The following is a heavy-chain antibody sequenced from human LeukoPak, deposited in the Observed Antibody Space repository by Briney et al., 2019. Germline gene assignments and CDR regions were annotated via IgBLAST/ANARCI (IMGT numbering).Heavy chain of an antibody. Sequence: SETLSLTCAVYGGSFSGYYWSWIRQPPGKGLEWIGEINHSGSTNYNPSLKSRVTISVDTSKNQFSLKLSSVTAADTAVYYCARGVRRYSGSPGYWGQGTLVTVSS. CDR3: ARGVRRYSGSPGY. J-gene: IGHJ4*02. D-gene: IGHD6-13*01. CDR1: GGSFSGYY. V-gene: IGHV4-34*01. CDR2: INHSGST.